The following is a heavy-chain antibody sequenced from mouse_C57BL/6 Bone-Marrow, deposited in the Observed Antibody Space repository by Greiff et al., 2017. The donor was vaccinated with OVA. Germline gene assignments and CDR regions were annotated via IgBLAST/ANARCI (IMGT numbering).Heavy chain of an antibody. CDR1: GYTFTSYW. CDR3: ARWDYYVSSYVAY. CDR2: IYPGSGST. Sequence: QVQLQQPGAELVKPGASVKMSCKASGYTFTSYWITWVKQRPGQGLEWIGDIYPGSGSTNYTEKFKRKATLTVDTSSSTAYMQLSSQTSEDSAVYYCARWDYYVSSYVAYWGQGTLVTVSA. V-gene: IGHV1-55*01. J-gene: IGHJ3*01. D-gene: IGHD1-1*01.